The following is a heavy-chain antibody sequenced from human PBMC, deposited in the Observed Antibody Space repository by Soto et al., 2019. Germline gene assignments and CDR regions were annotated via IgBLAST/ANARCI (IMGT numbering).Heavy chain of an antibody. CDR3: ARVKGQWEDQD. CDR2: IYTAGIT. D-gene: IGHD1-26*01. V-gene: IGHV3-53*05. CDR1: GFTVSSNY. Sequence: GGSLRLSCAASGFTVSSNYMTWVRQAPGKGLEWVSVIYTAGITYYADSVKGRFTISRDNSKNTLYLQMNSLRSEDTAVYYCARVKGQWEDQDWGQGTLVTVSS. J-gene: IGHJ4*02.